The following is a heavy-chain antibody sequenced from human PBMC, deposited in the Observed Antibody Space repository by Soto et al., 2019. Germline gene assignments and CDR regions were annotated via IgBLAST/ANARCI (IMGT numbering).Heavy chain of an antibody. V-gene: IGHV1-3*01. J-gene: IGHJ5*02. CDR1: GYTFTSYA. Sequence: ASVKVSCKASGYTFTSYAIHWVRQAPGQRLEWMGWINAGNGNTKYSQKFQGRVTITRDTSASTAYMELSSLRSEDTAVYYCARSLYDFWSGYPPHTDFDPWGQGTLVTVSS. CDR3: ARSLYDFWSGYPPHTDFDP. CDR2: INAGNGNT. D-gene: IGHD3-3*01.